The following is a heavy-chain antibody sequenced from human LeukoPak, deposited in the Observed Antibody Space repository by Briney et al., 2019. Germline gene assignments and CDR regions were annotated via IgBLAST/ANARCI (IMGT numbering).Heavy chain of an antibody. J-gene: IGHJ4*02. D-gene: IGHD6-13*01. CDR1: GFTFTNYA. Sequence: GGSLRLSCAASGFTFTNYAMSWVRQTPGKGLEWVSYISSSGSTIYYADSVKGRFTISRDNAKNSLYLQMNSLRAEDTAVYYCARGWVHPFDYWGQGTLVTVSS. V-gene: IGHV3-11*01. CDR3: ARGWVHPFDY. CDR2: ISSSGSTI.